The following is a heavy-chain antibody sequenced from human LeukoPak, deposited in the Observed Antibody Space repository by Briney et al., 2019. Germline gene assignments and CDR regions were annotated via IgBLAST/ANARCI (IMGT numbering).Heavy chain of an antibody. Sequence: PGGSLRLSCAASGFTFSSYSMNWVRQAPGKGLEWVSSISSSSSYIYYADSVKGRFTISRDNAKNSLYLQMNSLRAEDTAVYYCARDGDSVTDYGDYFLLDPWGQGTLVTVSS. D-gene: IGHD4-17*01. CDR1: GFTFSSYS. J-gene: IGHJ5*02. CDR2: ISSSSSYI. CDR3: ARDGDSVTDYGDYFLLDP. V-gene: IGHV3-21*01.